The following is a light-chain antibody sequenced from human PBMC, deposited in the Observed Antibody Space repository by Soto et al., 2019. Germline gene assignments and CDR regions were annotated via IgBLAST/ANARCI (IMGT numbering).Light chain of an antibody. Sequence: EIVWTQSPATLSWSPGERATLSCRASQSVSSYLAWYQQKPGQAPRLLIYDASNRATGIPARFSGSGSGTDFTLTISSLEPEDFAVYYCQQRSDWPLTFGGGTKVDI. V-gene: IGKV3-11*01. J-gene: IGKJ4*01. CDR3: QQRSDWPLT. CDR1: QSVSSY. CDR2: DAS.